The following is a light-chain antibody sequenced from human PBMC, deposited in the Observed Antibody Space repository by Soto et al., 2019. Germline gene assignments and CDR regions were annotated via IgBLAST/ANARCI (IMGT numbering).Light chain of an antibody. CDR1: QSLLHSNGYNY. V-gene: IGKV2-28*01. CDR3: MQVLQTPYT. CDR2: LGS. Sequence: DIVMTQSPLSLPVTPGEPASISCRSSQSLLHSNGYNYLDWYLQKPGQSPQLLIYLGSNRASGVPDRLSGSGSGIDLALTSSSVEVEDVGVYYCMQVLQTPYTFSQGTKREIK. J-gene: IGKJ2*01.